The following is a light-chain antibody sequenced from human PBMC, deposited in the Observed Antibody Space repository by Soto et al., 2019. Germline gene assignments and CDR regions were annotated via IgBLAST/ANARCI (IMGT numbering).Light chain of an antibody. CDR1: TSNIGAGYD. Sequence: QSVLTQPPSVSGAPGQRVTISCTGSTSNIGAGYDVHWYQQFPGTAPKLLIYGNSNRPSGVPDRFSGSKSGTSASLAITGLQAEDEADYYCQSYDSSQSVVFGGGTKLTVL. V-gene: IGLV1-40*01. CDR2: GNS. CDR3: QSYDSSQSVV. J-gene: IGLJ2*01.